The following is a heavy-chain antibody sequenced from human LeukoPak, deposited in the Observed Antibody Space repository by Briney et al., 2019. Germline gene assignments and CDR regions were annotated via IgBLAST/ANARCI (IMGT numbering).Heavy chain of an antibody. Sequence: KPSETLPLTCTVSGGSISSYYWSWIRQPPGKGLEWIGYISYSGSSNYNPSLKSRVTISVDTSKNQFSLKLSSVTAADTAVHYCARAVGVGRGTYFDLWGRGTLVTVS. CDR3: ARAVGVGRGTYFDL. V-gene: IGHV4-59*08. CDR1: GGSISSYY. CDR2: ISYSGSS. J-gene: IGHJ2*01. D-gene: IGHD1-1*01.